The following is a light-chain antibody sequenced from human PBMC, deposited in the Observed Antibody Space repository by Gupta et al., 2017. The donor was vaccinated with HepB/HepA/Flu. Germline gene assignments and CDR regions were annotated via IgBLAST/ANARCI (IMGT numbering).Light chain of an antibody. Sequence: QSVLTQPPSVSGPPGLRVVISCSGSSSNIGTNFVYWYQHLPGAAPRPLIYRSNQRPSGVPERFSGSKSGTSASLAIGGLRSEDEADYYCVAWDDTLVGWLFGGGTRLTVL. J-gene: IGLJ3*02. CDR2: RSN. CDR1: SSNIGTNF. V-gene: IGLV1-47*01. CDR3: VAWDDTLVGWL.